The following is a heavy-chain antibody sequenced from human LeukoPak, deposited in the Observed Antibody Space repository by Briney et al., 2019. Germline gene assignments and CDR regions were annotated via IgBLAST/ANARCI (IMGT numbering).Heavy chain of an antibody. CDR1: GYTFTTYG. Sequence: GASVKVSCKASGYTFTTYGISWVRQAPGQGLEWMGWISVYNGHTNYAQKLQGRVTMTTDTSTSTACMELRSLRSDDTAVYYCARAGRWELPRNAYDIWGQGTMVTVSS. D-gene: IGHD1-26*01. CDR3: ARAGRWELPRNAYDI. CDR2: ISVYNGHT. V-gene: IGHV1-18*01. J-gene: IGHJ3*02.